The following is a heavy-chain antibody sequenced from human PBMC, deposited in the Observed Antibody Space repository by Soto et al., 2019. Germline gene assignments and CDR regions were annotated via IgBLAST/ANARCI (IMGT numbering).Heavy chain of an antibody. CDR3: ERGIPVNDY. V-gene: IGHV1-3*01. Sequence: SAVQASCEASGYTFTSYAMHWVRQAPGQRLEWMGWINAGNGNTKYSQKFQGRVTITRDTSASTAYMELSSLRSEDTAVYYCERGIPVNDYRGHGSPVTVSS. J-gene: IGHJ4*01. CDR2: INAGNGNT. CDR1: GYTFTSYA. D-gene: IGHD3-16*02.